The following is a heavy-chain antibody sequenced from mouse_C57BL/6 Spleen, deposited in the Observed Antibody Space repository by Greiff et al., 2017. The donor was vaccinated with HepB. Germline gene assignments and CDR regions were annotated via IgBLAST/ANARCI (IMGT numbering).Heavy chain of an antibody. J-gene: IGHJ3*01. CDR2: ILPGSGST. CDR1: GYTFTGYW. D-gene: IGHD2-1*01. CDR3: ARGGNYPPWFAY. Sequence: QVQLQQSGAELMKPGASVKLSCKATGYTFTGYWLEWVKQRPGHGLEWIGEILPGSGSTNYTEKFKGKATFTADTSSNTAYMKLSSLTTEDTAICYCARGGNYPPWFAYWGQGTLVTVSA. V-gene: IGHV1-9*01.